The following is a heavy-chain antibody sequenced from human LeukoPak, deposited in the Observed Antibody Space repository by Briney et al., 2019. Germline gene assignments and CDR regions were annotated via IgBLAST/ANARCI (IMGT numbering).Heavy chain of an antibody. Sequence: ASVKVSCKASGYTFTGYYMHWVRQAPGQGLEWMGWINPNSGGTNYAQKFQGRVTMTRDTSISTAYMELSRLRSDDTAVYYCARVYYDILTGYYWYYFDYWGQGTLVTVSS. D-gene: IGHD3-9*01. CDR2: INPNSGGT. J-gene: IGHJ4*02. CDR3: ARVYYDILTGYYWYYFDY. V-gene: IGHV1-2*02. CDR1: GYTFTGYY.